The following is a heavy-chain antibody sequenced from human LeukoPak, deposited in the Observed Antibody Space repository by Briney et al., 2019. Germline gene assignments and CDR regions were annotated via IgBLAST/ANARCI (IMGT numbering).Heavy chain of an antibody. CDR1: GGSISRGGYY. Sequence: SETLSLTCSVSGGSISRGGYYWSWIRQHPGKGLEWIGYIYYSGSTYYNPSLKSRVTISVDTSKNQFSLKLSSVTAADTAVYYCARGTDLLLWSKGAVDYWGQGTPVTVSS. CDR3: ARGTDLLLWSKGAVDY. CDR2: IYYSGST. D-gene: IGHD3-10*01. J-gene: IGHJ4*02. V-gene: IGHV4-31*03.